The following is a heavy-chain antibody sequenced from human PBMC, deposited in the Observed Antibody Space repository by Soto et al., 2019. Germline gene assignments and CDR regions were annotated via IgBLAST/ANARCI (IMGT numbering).Heavy chain of an antibody. CDR3: ARESGIAVAGLFSGNFDY. CDR2: IWYDGSNK. D-gene: IGHD6-19*01. J-gene: IGHJ4*02. V-gene: IGHV3-33*01. CDR1: GFTFSSYG. Sequence: QVQLVESGGGVVQPGRSLRLSCAASGFTFSSYGMHWVRQAPGKGLEWVAVIWYDGSNKYYADSVKGRFTISIDNSKNTLYLQMNSLRAEDTAVYYCARESGIAVAGLFSGNFDYWGQGTLVTVSS.